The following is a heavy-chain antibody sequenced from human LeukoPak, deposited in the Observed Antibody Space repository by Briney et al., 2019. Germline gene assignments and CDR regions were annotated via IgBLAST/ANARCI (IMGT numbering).Heavy chain of an antibody. V-gene: IGHV1-2*02. D-gene: IGHD6-19*01. CDR2: INPNSGGT. J-gene: IGHJ4*02. CDR3: ARAGYSSGWYEN. CDR1: GYTFTSYY. Sequence: ASVKVSCKASGYTFTSYYMHWVRQAPGQGLEWMGWINPNSGGTNYAQKFQGRVTMTRDTSISTAYMELSRLRSDDTAVYYCARAGYSSGWYENWGQGTLVTVSS.